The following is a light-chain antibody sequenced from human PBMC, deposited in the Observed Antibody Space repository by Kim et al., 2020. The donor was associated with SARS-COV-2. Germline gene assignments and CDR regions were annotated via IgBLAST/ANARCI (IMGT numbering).Light chain of an antibody. CDR1: RSNIGSNN. CDR2: SNN. Sequence: QSVLTQSPSVSGTPGQRVTISCSGSRSNIGSNNVVWYQQHPGAAATLLIYSNNHRPSGVPDRFSCANSGTSASLAISGLQSGDEADYYCAAWYDSLKQGVFGGGTQLTVL. CDR3: AAWYDSLKQGV. V-gene: IGLV1-44*01. J-gene: IGLJ3*02.